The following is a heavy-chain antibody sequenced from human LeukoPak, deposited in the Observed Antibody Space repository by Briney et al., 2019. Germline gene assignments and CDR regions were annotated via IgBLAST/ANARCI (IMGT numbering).Heavy chain of an antibody. CDR3: AREDPGAAAGNDY. J-gene: IGHJ4*02. V-gene: IGHV4-34*01. Sequence: PSETLSLTCAVYGGSFSGYYWSWIRQPPGKGLEWIGEINHSGSTNYNPSLKSRVTISVDTSKNQFSLKPSSVTAEDTAVYYCAREDPGAAAGNDYWGQGTLVTVSS. CDR2: INHSGST. D-gene: IGHD6-13*01. CDR1: GGSFSGYY.